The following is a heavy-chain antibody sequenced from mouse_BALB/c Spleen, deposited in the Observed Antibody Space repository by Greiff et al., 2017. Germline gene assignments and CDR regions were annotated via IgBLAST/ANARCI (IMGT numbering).Heavy chain of an antibody. J-gene: IGHJ3*01. V-gene: IGHV1-7*01. Sequence: VQLQQSGAELAKPGASVKMSCKASGYTFTSYWMHWVKQRPGQGLEWIGYINPSTGYTEYNQKFKDKATLTADKSSSTAYMQLSSLTSEDSAVYYCARIYYRYDMFAYWGQGTLVTVSA. CDR1: GYTFTSYW. D-gene: IGHD2-14*01. CDR3: ARIYYRYDMFAY. CDR2: INPSTGYT.